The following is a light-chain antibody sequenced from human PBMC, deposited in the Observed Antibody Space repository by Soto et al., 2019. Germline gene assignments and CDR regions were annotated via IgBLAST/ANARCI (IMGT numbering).Light chain of an antibody. CDR2: DAS. Sequence: EIVLTQSPATLSLSPGEGSTLXXRASQSIGTYLAWYQHKPGQAPRXLIFDASNRATGIPARFSGSGSGTDFTLTISSLEPEDFAVYYCQQRSNWPRAFGGGTKVDIK. J-gene: IGKJ4*01. CDR1: QSIGTY. CDR3: QQRSNWPRA. V-gene: IGKV3-11*01.